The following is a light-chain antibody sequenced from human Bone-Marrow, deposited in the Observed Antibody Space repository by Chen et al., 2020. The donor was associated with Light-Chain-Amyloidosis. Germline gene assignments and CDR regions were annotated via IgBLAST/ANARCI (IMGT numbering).Light chain of an antibody. CDR3: QSYQGSSQGV. CDR2: EDD. CDR1: SGSIATNY. J-gene: IGLJ3*02. V-gene: IGLV6-57*01. Sequence: NFMLTQPHSVSESPGKTVIISCIRSSGSIATNYVPWYQQRPGSSPTTVIYEDDQRPSGVPDRFSGSIDRSSNSASLTISGLKTEDEADYYCQSYQGSSQGVFGGGPKLTVL.